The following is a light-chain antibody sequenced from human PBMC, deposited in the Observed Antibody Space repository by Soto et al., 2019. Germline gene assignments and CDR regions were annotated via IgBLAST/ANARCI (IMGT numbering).Light chain of an antibody. CDR3: QQSYTTPRT. CDR1: QSISNY. CDR2: AAL. Sequence: DIQMTQSPTSLSASIGDRVTITCRVSQSISNYLNWYQQKPGQAPQLLIYAALSLRSGVPSRFSGDGSGTNFTLTISNLQPDDIRTYYCQQSYTTPRTFGLGTKVEMK. V-gene: IGKV1-39*01. J-gene: IGKJ1*01.